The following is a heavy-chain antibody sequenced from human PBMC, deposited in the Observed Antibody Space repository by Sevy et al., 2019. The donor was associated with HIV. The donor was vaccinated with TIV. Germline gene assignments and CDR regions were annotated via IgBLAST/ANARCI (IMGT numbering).Heavy chain of an antibody. Sequence: GGSLRRSCAVSGFSFSHYAFHWVRQAPGKGLEWVSLISYDGTYKYYADSVKGRFTISRDNSKNTLYLQMNSLRGNDTAVYYYARVAVSYCTNDCYHRFDYWGPGALVTVSS. D-gene: IGHD2-8*01. CDR1: GFSFSHYA. CDR3: ARVAVSYCTNDCYHRFDY. J-gene: IGHJ4*02. CDR2: ISYDGTYK. V-gene: IGHV3-30-3*01.